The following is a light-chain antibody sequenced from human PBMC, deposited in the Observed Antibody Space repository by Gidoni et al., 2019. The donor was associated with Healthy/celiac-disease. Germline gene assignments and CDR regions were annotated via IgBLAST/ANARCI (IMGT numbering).Light chain of an antibody. CDR3: QQSYSTPRT. CDR2: AAS. V-gene: IGKV1-39*01. J-gene: IGKJ1*01. Sequence: DIQMTQSPSSLSASVGDRVTITCRASQSISSYLHWYQQKPGKAPKLLIYAASSLQSGVPSRFSGSGSGTDFTLTISRLQPEDFAIYYCQQSYSTPRTFGQGTKVEIK. CDR1: QSISSY.